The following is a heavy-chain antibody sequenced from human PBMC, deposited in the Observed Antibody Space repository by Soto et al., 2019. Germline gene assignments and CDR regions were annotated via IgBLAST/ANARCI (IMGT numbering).Heavy chain of an antibody. CDR2: INPIGGRT. Sequence: GASVKGAWTAAGSTITSYYMDGVRQAPGQGLEWMGIINPIGGRTSYAQKFQGRVTITADKSTSTAYMELSSLRSEDTAVYYCARDGDDSRYSSGWYDHWGQGTLVTVSS. J-gene: IGHJ5*02. V-gene: IGHV1-46*01. CDR1: GSTITSYY. D-gene: IGHD6-19*01. CDR3: ARDGDDSRYSSGWYDH.